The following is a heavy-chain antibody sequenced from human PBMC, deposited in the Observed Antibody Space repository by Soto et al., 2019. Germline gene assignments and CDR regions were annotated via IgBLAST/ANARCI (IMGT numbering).Heavy chain of an antibody. D-gene: IGHD6-13*01. J-gene: IGHJ5*02. CDR3: ARIIAAAGSNWFDP. CDR2: ISAYNGNT. Sequence: ASVKVSCKASGYTFTCYGISWVRQAPGQGLEWMGWISAYNGNTNYAQKLQGRVTMTTDTSTSTAYMELRSLRSDDTAVYYCARIIAAAGSNWFDPWGQGTLVTVSS. CDR1: GYTFTCYG. V-gene: IGHV1-18*04.